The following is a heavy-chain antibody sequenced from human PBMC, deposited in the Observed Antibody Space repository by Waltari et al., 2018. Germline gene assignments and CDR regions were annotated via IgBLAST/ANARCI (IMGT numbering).Heavy chain of an antibody. CDR1: GFTFSSYE. D-gene: IGHD3-22*01. CDR3: ARHSDYYDSSGYYYYFDY. Sequence: EVQLVESGGGLVQPGGSLRLSCAASGFTFSSYEMNWVRQDPGKGLEWVSYMSSSGSTVYKADAVKGRFTISRDNAKNSLYLLMNSLRAEDTAVYYCARHSDYYDSSGYYYYFDYWGQGTLVTVSS. V-gene: IGHV3-48*03. J-gene: IGHJ4*02. CDR2: MSSSGSTV.